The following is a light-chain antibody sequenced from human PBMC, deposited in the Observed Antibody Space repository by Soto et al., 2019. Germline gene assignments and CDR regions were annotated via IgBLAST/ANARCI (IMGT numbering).Light chain of an antibody. J-gene: IGKJ5*01. V-gene: IGKV3-11*01. Sequence: EIVLTQSPVTLCLSPGERANLSCRASQFIDSYLAWYRQIPGQAPRLLIYDASNRATGIPDRFSGGGSGTDFTLTISSLEPEDFAVYYCQQRSNLPPTFGQGTRLEIK. CDR1: QFIDSY. CDR3: QQRSNLPPT. CDR2: DAS.